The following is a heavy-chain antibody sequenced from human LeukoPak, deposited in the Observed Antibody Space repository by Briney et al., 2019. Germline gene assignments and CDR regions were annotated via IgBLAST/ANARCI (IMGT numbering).Heavy chain of an antibody. D-gene: IGHD3-10*01. J-gene: IGHJ4*02. CDR2: IYYSGST. CDR1: GGSISSYY. CDR3: ARRKRLLWFGELSPFDY. Sequence: PSETLSLTCTVSGGSISSYYWSWIRQPPGKGLEWIGYIYYSGSTNYNPSLKSRVTISVDTSKNQFSLKLSSVTAADTAVYYCARRKRLLWFGELSPFDYWGQGTLVTVSS. V-gene: IGHV4-59*12.